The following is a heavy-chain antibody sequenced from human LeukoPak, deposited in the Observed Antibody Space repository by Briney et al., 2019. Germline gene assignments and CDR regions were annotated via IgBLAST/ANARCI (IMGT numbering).Heavy chain of an antibody. J-gene: IGHJ3*02. CDR2: INPNSGGT. Sequence: GASVKVSCKASGYTFTGYYMHWVRQAPGQGLEWMGWINPNSGGTNYAQKFQGRVTMTRDTSISTAYMELSRLRSDDTALYFCARNWESNAFDMWGQGTMVTVSS. CDR3: ARNWESNAFDM. V-gene: IGHV1-2*02. D-gene: IGHD7-27*01. CDR1: GYTFTGYY.